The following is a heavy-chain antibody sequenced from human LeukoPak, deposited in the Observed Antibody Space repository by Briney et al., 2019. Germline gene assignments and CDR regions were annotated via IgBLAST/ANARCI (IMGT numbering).Heavy chain of an antibody. CDR2: IYYSGST. D-gene: IGHD5-18*01. J-gene: IGHJ6*03. Sequence: PSETLSLTCTVSGGSISSSSYYWGWIRQPPGKGLEWIGSIYYSGSTYYNPSLKSRVTISVDTSKNQFSLRLSSVTAADTAVYYCASYVDTAMVARKYYYYYYMDVGGKGTTVTISS. CDR1: GGSISSSSYY. CDR3: ASYVDTAMVARKYYYYYYMDV. V-gene: IGHV4-39*01.